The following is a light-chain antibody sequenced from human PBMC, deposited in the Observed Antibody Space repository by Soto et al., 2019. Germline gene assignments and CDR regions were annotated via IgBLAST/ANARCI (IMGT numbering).Light chain of an antibody. CDR3: QQRSNWPPSIT. V-gene: IGKV3-11*01. J-gene: IGKJ5*01. CDR2: GAS. Sequence: EIVLTQSPATLSLSPGERATLSCRASQSVSSYLAWYQQKPGQAPRLLIYGASNRATGIPARFSGSGSGTDFILTISSLEPEDFAVYYCQQRSNWPPSITFGQGTRLEIK. CDR1: QSVSSY.